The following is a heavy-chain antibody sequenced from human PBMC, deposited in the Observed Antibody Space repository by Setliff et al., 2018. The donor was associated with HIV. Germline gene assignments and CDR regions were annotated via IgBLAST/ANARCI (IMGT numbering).Heavy chain of an antibody. D-gene: IGHD2-21*01. J-gene: IGHJ3*02. V-gene: IGHV7-4-1*02. CDR3: ARTGAGAILGNAFDM. CDR2: INTITGNP. Sequence: ASVKVSCXASGYTFTDYSXXXXXXAPGQGLEWMGWINTITGNPAXAQGXXGRFVMSLDTSVSTTYLQISVLQAXDTALYYCARTGAGAILGNAFDMWGQGTMVTVSS. CDR1: GYTFTDYS.